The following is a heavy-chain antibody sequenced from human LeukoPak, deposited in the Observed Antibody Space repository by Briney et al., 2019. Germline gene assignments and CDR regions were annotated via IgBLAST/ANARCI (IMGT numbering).Heavy chain of an antibody. Sequence: GESLKISCKGSGYIFTSYWIGWVRHMPGKGLEWMGIIYPGDSNTRYSPSFQGQVTISADESISTAYLQWSSLKASDTAMYYCAKSKYYYDGSGYYANFDYWGQGTLVTVSS. CDR3: AKSKYYYDGSGYYANFDY. D-gene: IGHD3-22*01. CDR1: GYIFTSYW. J-gene: IGHJ4*02. V-gene: IGHV5-51*01. CDR2: IYPGDSNT.